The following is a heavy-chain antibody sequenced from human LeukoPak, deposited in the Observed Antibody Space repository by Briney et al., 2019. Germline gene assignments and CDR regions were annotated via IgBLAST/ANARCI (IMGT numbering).Heavy chain of an antibody. V-gene: IGHV4-39*01. CDR2: IYYSGST. Sequence: SETLSLTCTVSSGSISSSSYYWGWIRQPPGKGLEWIGSIYYSGSTYYNPSLKSRVTISVDTSKNQFSLKLSSVTAADTAVYYCATYCSSTSCYYYYYGMDVWGQGTTVTVSS. J-gene: IGHJ6*02. CDR3: ATYCSSTSCYYYYYGMDV. D-gene: IGHD2-2*01. CDR1: SGSISSSSYY.